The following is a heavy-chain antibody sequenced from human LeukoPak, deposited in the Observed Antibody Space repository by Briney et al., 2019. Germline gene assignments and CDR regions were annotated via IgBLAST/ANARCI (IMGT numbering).Heavy chain of an antibody. CDR2: ISGSGGST. Sequence: GGSLRLSCAPSGFTFSSYAMNWVRQAPGKGLEWVSTISGSGGSTYYADSVKGRFTISRDNSKNTLYLQMNSLRAEDTAVYYCAKRGDGYFYYFDYWGQGTLVTVSS. CDR1: GFTFSSYA. CDR3: AKRGDGYFYYFDY. V-gene: IGHV3-23*01. D-gene: IGHD5-24*01. J-gene: IGHJ4*02.